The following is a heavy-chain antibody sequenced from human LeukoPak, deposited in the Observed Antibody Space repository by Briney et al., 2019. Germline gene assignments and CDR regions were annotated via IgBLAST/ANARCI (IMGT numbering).Heavy chain of an antibody. CDR1: GFTFSSYA. J-gene: IGHJ5*02. V-gene: IGHV3-30-3*01. Sequence: GGSLRLSCAASGFTFSSYAMHWVRQAPGKGLEWVAVISYDGSNKYYAGSVKGRFTISRDNSKNTLYLQMNSLRAEDTAVYYCARDLSQRSDCSGGSCYSFAWGQGTLVTVSS. D-gene: IGHD2-15*01. CDR2: ISYDGSNK. CDR3: ARDLSQRSDCSGGSCYSFA.